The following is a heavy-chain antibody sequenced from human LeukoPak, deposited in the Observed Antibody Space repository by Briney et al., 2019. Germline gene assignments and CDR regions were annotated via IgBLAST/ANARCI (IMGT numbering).Heavy chain of an antibody. CDR2: IKQDESEK. D-gene: IGHD5-12*01. V-gene: IGHV3-7*01. Sequence: GGSLRLSCTASGFIFSSYWMSWVRQIPGKGLEWVANIKQDESEKYYADSVKGRFTISRDNAKNSLYLQMNSLRAGDTAVYYCATDVNGGYFNYWGLGMLVTVSS. CDR1: GFIFSSYW. J-gene: IGHJ4*02. CDR3: ATDVNGGYFNY.